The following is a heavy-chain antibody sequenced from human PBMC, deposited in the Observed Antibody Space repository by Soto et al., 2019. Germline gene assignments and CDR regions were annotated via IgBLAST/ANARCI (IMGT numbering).Heavy chain of an antibody. J-gene: IGHJ6*02. CDR1: GGTFRTYA. V-gene: IGHV1-69*12. Sequence: QVQLLQSGAEVKKPGSSVMVSCEASGGTFRTYAISWVRQAPGQGLEWMGEIIPIFGTVNYAQKFQGRVTITADESSTTVYMDLRSLRSEDTPVYYCAKGAVAGSPTSYYYYGMDVWGQGTRVSVSS. D-gene: IGHD6-19*01. CDR2: IIPIFGTV. CDR3: AKGAVAGSPTSYYYYGMDV.